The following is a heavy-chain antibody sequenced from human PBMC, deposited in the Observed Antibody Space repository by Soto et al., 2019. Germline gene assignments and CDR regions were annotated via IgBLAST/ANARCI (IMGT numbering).Heavy chain of an antibody. CDR1: GYTFTSYD. J-gene: IGHJ4*02. V-gene: IGHV1-8*01. D-gene: IGHD2-15*01. CDR3: ARSPSKCSGGSCYDRFDY. Sequence: QVQLVQSGAEVKKPGASVKVSCKASGYTFTSYDINWVRQATGQGLEWMGWMNPNSGNTGYAQKFQGRVTMTRNTSISTAYMELSSLRSEYTAVYYGARSPSKCSGGSCYDRFDYWGQGTLVTVSS. CDR2: MNPNSGNT.